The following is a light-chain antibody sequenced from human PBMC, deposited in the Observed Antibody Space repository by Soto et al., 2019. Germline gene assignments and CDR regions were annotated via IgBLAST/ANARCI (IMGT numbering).Light chain of an antibody. Sequence: PLLTQPPSVSGAPGQRVTISCTGSSSNIGAGYDVHWYQQLPGTAPKLLIYGNSNRPSGVPDRFSGSKSGTSASLAITGLQAEDEADYYCQSYDSSLSGWVVFGGGTKVTVL. CDR1: SSNIGAGYD. V-gene: IGLV1-40*01. J-gene: IGLJ2*01. CDR2: GNS. CDR3: QSYDSSLSGWVV.